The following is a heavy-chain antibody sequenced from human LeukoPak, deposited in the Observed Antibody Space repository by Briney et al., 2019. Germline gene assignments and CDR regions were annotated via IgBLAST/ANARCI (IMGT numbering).Heavy chain of an antibody. Sequence: KPGGSLRLSCTASGLTFSTSGFNWVRQAPGKGLEWVASIGPTGSDRYHADTIKGRFTISRDNANNFLYLQMNSLRAEDTAVYYCATETNGRHYDYWGQGTLLTVSS. V-gene: IGHV3-21*06. D-gene: IGHD1-14*01. CDR3: ATETNGRHYDY. CDR2: IGPTGSDR. J-gene: IGHJ4*02. CDR1: GLTFSTSG.